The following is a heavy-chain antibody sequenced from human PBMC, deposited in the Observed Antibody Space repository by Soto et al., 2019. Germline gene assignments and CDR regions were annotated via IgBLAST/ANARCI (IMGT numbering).Heavy chain of an antibody. V-gene: IGHV3-33*01. CDR1: GFRFRDYG. D-gene: IGHD1-1*01. Sequence: QVQLVQSGGGVVQPGRSLRLSCETSGFRFRDYGMHWVRQAPGKGLEWVAVIWHDGSNKHYADSVKGRFTVSRDNSKSTLFLQMDTLRAEDTAVYYCARAPSAAGTVVFDFWGQGTPVTVSS. CDR3: ARAPSAAGTVVFDF. CDR2: IWHDGSNK. J-gene: IGHJ4*02.